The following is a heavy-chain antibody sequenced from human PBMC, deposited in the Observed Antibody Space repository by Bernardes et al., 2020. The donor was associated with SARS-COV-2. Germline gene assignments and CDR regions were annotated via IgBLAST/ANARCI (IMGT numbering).Heavy chain of an antibody. CDR2: INGDGNSI. CDR1: GFTFSSYW. CDR3: ARGSGNYYFDY. D-gene: IGHD6-19*01. V-gene: IGHV3-74*01. Sequence: SLRLSCAASGFTFSSYWMHWIRQVPGKGLVWVSRINGDGNSINYADSVKGRFTISRDNAKSTLYLQMTSLTAEDTALYYCARGSGNYYFDYWGRGTLITVSS. J-gene: IGHJ4*02.